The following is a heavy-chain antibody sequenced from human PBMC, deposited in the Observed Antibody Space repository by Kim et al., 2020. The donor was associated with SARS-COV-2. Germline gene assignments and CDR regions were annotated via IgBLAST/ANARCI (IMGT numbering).Heavy chain of an antibody. CDR3: AKDHFRSSGDF. Sequence: YAMSWLRQAPGKGLEWVSVIYSDGTTKFYVGSVMGRFTVSRDNSKDTLFLQMNNLRAEDTAVYFCAKDHFRSSGDFWGQGTLVTVSS. J-gene: IGHJ4*02. D-gene: IGHD3-3*02. V-gene: IGHV3-23*03. CDR1: YA. CDR2: IYSDGTTK.